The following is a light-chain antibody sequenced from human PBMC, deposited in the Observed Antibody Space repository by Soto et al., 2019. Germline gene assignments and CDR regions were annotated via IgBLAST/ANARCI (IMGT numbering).Light chain of an antibody. CDR1: SSDVGGYNS. CDR3: SSYTSSNTYV. Sequence: QCVLTQPASVSGAAGQAIAISCTGTSSDVGGYNSVSWYQQHPGKAPKLMIYNVSNRPSGVSDRFSGSKSGNTASLTISGLQAEDEADYHCSSYTSSNTYVFGTGTKVTVL. J-gene: IGLJ1*01. CDR2: NVS. V-gene: IGLV2-14*03.